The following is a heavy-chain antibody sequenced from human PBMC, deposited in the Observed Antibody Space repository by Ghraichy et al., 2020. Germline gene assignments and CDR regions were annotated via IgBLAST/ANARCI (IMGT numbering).Heavy chain of an antibody. CDR1: GFTFSSYG. CDR3: ARDRIARIAVAGYYYYYGMDV. V-gene: IGHV3-33*01. Sequence: GGSLRLSCAASGFTFSSYGMHWVRQAPGKGLEWVAVIWYDGSNKYYADSVKGRFTISRDNSKNTLYLQMNSLRAEDTAVYYCARDRIARIAVAGYYYYYGMDVWGQGTTVTVSS. D-gene: IGHD6-19*01. J-gene: IGHJ6*02. CDR2: IWYDGSNK.